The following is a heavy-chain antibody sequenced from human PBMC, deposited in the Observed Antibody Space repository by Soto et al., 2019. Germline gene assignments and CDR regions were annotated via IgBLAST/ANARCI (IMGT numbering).Heavy chain of an antibody. CDR1: GFTFSSYA. J-gene: IGHJ4*02. D-gene: IGHD6-6*01. Sequence: RRLSCAASGFTFSSYAMSWVRQAPGKGLEWVSAISGSGGSTYYADSVKGRFTISRDNSKNTLYLQMNSLRAEDTAVYYCATSYSSSSRAVYWGQGTLVTVSS. CDR3: ATSYSSSSRAVY. CDR2: ISGSGGST. V-gene: IGHV3-23*01.